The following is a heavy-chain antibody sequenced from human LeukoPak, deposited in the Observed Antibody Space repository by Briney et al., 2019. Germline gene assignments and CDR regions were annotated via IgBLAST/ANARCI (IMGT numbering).Heavy chain of an antibody. CDR1: GFTFSSYG. CDR2: ISYDGSNK. D-gene: IGHD3-3*01. V-gene: IGHV3-30*03. Sequence: GGSLRLSCAASGFTFSSYGMHWVRQAPGKGLEWVAAISYDGSNKYYADSVKGRFTISRDNSKNTLYLQMNSLRAEDTAVYYCAAAWNAFDIWGQGTMVTVSS. CDR3: AAAWNAFDI. J-gene: IGHJ3*02.